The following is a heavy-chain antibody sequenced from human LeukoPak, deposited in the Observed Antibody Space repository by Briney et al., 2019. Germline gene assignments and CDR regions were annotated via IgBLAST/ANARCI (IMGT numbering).Heavy chain of an antibody. Sequence: SETLSLTCTVSGGSISSYYWSWIRQPPGKGLEWIGYIYTSGSTNYNPSLKSRVTISVDTSKNQFSLKLSSVTAADTAVYYCARSGVRYFDWLLSPNWFVPWGQGTLVTVSS. CDR1: GGSISSYY. J-gene: IGHJ5*02. CDR3: ARSGVRYFDWLLSPNWFVP. D-gene: IGHD3-9*01. V-gene: IGHV4-4*09. CDR2: IYTSGST.